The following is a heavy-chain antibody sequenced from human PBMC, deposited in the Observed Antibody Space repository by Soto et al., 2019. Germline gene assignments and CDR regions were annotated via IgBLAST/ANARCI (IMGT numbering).Heavy chain of an antibody. CDR3: ARKNTVTTYINYYGMDV. CDR1: GGTFSSYA. J-gene: IGHJ6*02. CDR2: IIPIFGTA. V-gene: IGHV1-69*13. D-gene: IGHD4-17*01. Sequence: ASVKVSCKASGGTFSSYAISWVRQAPGQGLEWMGGIIPIFGTANYAQKFQGRVTITADESTSTAYMELGSLRSEDTAVYYCARKNTVTTYINYYGMDVWGQGTTVTVSS.